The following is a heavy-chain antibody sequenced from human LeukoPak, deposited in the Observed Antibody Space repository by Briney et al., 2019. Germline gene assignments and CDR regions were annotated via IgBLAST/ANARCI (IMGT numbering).Heavy chain of an antibody. V-gene: IGHV3-48*02. CDR2: ISSSSTPI. CDR3: ARDQFTMVRGVNFDY. D-gene: IGHD3-10*01. Sequence: PGESLRLSCAASGFTFSSYGMSWVRQAPGKGLEWVSYISSSSTPIYYADSVKGRFTISRDNAKNLLYLQMNSLRDEDTALYYCARDQFTMVRGVNFDYWGQGTLVTVSS. CDR1: GFTFSSYG. J-gene: IGHJ4*02.